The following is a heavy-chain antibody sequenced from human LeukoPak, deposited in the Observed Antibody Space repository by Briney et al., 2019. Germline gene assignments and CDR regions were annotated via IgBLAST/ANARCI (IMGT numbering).Heavy chain of an antibody. Sequence: TSQTLSLTCTVSGGSISSGSYYWSWIRQPAGKGLEWIGRIYTSGSTNYNPSLKSRVTISVDTSKNQFSLKLSSVTAADTAVYYCARDFDPEPYCSSTSCSSIWGQGTLVTVSS. CDR3: ARDFDPEPYCSSTSCSSI. CDR2: IYTSGST. D-gene: IGHD2-2*01. CDR1: GGSISSGSYY. V-gene: IGHV4-61*02. J-gene: IGHJ4*02.